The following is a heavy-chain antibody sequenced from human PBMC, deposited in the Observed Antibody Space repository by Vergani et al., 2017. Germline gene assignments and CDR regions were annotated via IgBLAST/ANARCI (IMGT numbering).Heavy chain of an antibody. CDR2: IYTSGST. CDR1: GGSISSYY. Sequence: QVQLQESGPGLVKPSETLSLTCTVSGGSISSYYWSWIRQPAGKGLEWIGRIYTSGSTNYNPSLKSRVTMSVDTSKNQFSLKLSSVTAADTAVYYCAREGSMIVVEDAFDIWGQGTMVTVSS. D-gene: IGHD3-22*01. V-gene: IGHV4-4*07. CDR3: AREGSMIVVEDAFDI. J-gene: IGHJ3*02.